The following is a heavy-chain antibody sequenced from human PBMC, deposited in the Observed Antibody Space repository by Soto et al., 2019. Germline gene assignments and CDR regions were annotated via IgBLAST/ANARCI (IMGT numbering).Heavy chain of an antibody. CDR3: AREAFDSTVTTYFDS. Sequence: RRLSCVASGFASSRFAMNWVRQAPGKGLEWVSAVSGSVGGTYYADSVKGRFTISRDKSKNTLYLQMNSLRAEDTAVYYCAREAFDSTVTTYFDSWGQGTLVTVFS. J-gene: IGHJ4*02. V-gene: IGHV3-23*01. CDR2: VSGSVGGT. CDR1: GFASSRFA. D-gene: IGHD4-17*01.